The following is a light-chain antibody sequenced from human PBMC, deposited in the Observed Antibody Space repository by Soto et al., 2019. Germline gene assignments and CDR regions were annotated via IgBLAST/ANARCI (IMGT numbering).Light chain of an antibody. Sequence: QSVLTQPPSASGTPGQRVTISCSGSRASIGSNTVTWYQHLPGAAPKLLVYNSNQRPSGVPDRFSGSKSDTSASLAISGLQFEDEAVYYCAAWDDSLSGPVFGGGTQLTVL. J-gene: IGLJ7*01. CDR3: AAWDDSLSGPV. V-gene: IGLV1-44*01. CDR2: NSN. CDR1: RASIGSNT.